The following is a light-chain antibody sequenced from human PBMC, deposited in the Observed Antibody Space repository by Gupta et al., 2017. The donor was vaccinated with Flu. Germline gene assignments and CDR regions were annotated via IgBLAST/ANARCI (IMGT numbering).Light chain of an antibody. CDR1: SSNMGKNY. CDR2: RNY. Sequence: TVTVSCSGSSSNMGKNYVYWYQQVPGTAPKLLFYRNYQRPSGVPDRFSASKSGTSASLAIGGLRSEDEADYYCATWDDSLSSWVFGGGTKLTVL. J-gene: IGLJ3*02. V-gene: IGLV1-47*01. CDR3: ATWDDSLSSWV.